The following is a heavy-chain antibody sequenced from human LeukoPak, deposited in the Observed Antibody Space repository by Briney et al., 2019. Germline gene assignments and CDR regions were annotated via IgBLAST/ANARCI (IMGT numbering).Heavy chain of an antibody. CDR3: ARDRRCSGSDCTPGDDFDH. J-gene: IGHJ4*02. V-gene: IGHV3-21*01. CDR2: ISSTSTYT. Sequence: GGSLRLSCAASGFTFSRYSMNWARQAPGKGLEWVSSISSTSTYTYYADSVKGRFTISRDNAQNSLYLQMNSLRAEDTAVYYCARDRRCSGSDCTPGDDFDHWGQGILVTVSS. D-gene: IGHD2-15*01. CDR1: GFTFSRYS.